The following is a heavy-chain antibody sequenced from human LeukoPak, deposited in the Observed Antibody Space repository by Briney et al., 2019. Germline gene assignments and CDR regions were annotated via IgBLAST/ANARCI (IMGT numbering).Heavy chain of an antibody. V-gene: IGHV3-74*01. J-gene: IGHJ4*02. D-gene: IGHD3-16*01. CDR2: INSDGRST. CDR1: GFTFSSYW. CDR3: ARVRWGGLYYFDY. Sequence: PGGSLRLSCAASGFTFSSYWMHWVRQAPGKGLVEVSRINSDGRSTNYADSVKGRFTISRDNAKNTLYLQMNSLRAEDTAVYYCARVRWGGLYYFDYWGQGTLVTVSS.